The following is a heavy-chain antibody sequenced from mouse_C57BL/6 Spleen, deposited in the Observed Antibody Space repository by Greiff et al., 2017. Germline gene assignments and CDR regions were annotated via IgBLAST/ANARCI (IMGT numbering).Heavy chain of an antibody. CDR3: TRKETIVTYYFDY. Sequence: VQLQESGAELVRPGASVTLSCKASGYTFTDYEMHWVKQTPVHGLEWIGAIDPETGGTAYNQKFKGKAILTADKSSSTAYMELRSLTSEDSAVYYCTRKETIVTYYFDYWGQGTTLTVSS. J-gene: IGHJ2*01. V-gene: IGHV1-15*01. CDR1: GYTFTDYE. D-gene: IGHD2-5*01. CDR2: IDPETGGT.